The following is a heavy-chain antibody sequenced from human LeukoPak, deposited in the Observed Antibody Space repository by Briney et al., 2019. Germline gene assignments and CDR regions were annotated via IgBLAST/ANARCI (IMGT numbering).Heavy chain of an antibody. CDR3: ARDLVTARSPDY. J-gene: IGHJ4*02. CDR2: VYFSGTT. CDR1: GGSVSGRSYY. D-gene: IGHD2-21*02. Sequence: SETLSLTCSVSGGSVSGRSYYWGWIRQPPGKGLEWIGSVYFSGTTYYNPSLKSRVTISVDTSKNQFSLKLSPVTAADTAVYYCARDLVTARSPDYWGQGTLVTVSS. V-gene: IGHV4-39*07.